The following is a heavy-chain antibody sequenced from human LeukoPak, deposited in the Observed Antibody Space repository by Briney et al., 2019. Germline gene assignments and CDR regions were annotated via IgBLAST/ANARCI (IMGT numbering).Heavy chain of an antibody. V-gene: IGHV3-23*01. CDR1: GFPFSSYA. Sequence: GGSLRLSCAASGFPFSSYAMNWVRQAPGKGLEWDSGMSGGGGGTHNPDAVKGRFTISRDTSNNRMYLQMNSLRAEDTAVYYCARDPRPELLWFGEYRSGAFDIWGQGTMVTVSS. D-gene: IGHD3-10*01. J-gene: IGHJ3*02. CDR2: MSGGGGGT. CDR3: ARDPRPELLWFGEYRSGAFDI.